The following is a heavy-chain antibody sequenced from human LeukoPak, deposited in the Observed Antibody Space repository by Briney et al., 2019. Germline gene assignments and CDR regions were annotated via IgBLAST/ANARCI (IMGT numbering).Heavy chain of an antibody. D-gene: IGHD7-27*01. Sequence: GGSLRLSCAASGLTFSGYWMHWVRQAPGKGLVWVSRISSDGRTTVYADSVKGRFTISRDNAKNTLFLQMNSLRAEDTAVYYCAKDGGLWVSAHWGDSWGRGTLVTVSS. CDR3: AKDGGLWVSAHWGDS. V-gene: IGHV3-74*01. J-gene: IGHJ4*02. CDR1: GLTFSGYW. CDR2: ISSDGRTT.